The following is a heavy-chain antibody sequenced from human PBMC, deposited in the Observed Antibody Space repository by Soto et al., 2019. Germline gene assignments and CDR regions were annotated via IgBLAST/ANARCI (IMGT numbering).Heavy chain of an antibody. CDR1: GFTFSSYG. CDR2: ISYDGSNK. D-gene: IGHD4-17*01. V-gene: IGHV3-30*18. CDR3: AKGGDYGDPYWYFDL. Sequence: QPGGSLRLSCAASGFTFSSYGMHWVRQAPGKGLEWVAVISYDGSNKYYADSVKGRFTISRDNSKNTLYLQMNSLRAEDTAVYYCAKGGDYGDPYWYFDLWGRGTLVTVSS. J-gene: IGHJ2*01.